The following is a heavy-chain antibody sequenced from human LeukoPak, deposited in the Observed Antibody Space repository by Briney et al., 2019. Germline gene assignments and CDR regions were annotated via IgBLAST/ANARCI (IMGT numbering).Heavy chain of an antibody. Sequence: GASVKVSCKASGYTFTSYYMHWVRQAPGQGLEWMGIINPSGGITSYAQKFQGRVTMTTDTSTSTAYMELGGLTSDDTAVYYCARVLPGYCYSSSCYAFEHWGQGTLVTVSS. D-gene: IGHD2-2*01. CDR2: INPSGGIT. CDR1: GYTFTSYY. CDR3: ARVLPGYCYSSSCYAFEH. V-gene: IGHV1-46*01. J-gene: IGHJ4*02.